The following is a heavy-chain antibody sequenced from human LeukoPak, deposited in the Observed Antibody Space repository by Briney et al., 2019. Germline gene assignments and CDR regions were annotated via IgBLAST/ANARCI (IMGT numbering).Heavy chain of an antibody. V-gene: IGHV3-33*01. CDR2: IWYDGSNK. D-gene: IGHD1-26*01. CDR1: GFTFSSYG. Sequence: QPGRSLRLSCAASGFTFSSYGMHWVRQAPGKGLEWVAVIWYDGSNKYYADSVKGRFTISRDNAKNSLYLQMNSLRAEDTAVYYCARGSGSYGYWGQGTLVTVSS. CDR3: ARGSGSYGY. J-gene: IGHJ4*02.